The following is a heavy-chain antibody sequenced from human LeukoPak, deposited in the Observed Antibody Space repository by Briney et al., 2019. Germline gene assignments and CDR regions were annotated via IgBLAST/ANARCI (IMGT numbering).Heavy chain of an antibody. CDR2: IIPIFGTA. Sequence: ASVKVSCKASGYTFTSYAISWVRQAPGQGLEWMGGIIPIFGTANYAQKFQGRVTITTDESTSTAYMELSSLRSEDTAVYYCARDPSYCGGDCYSVWGQGTLVTVSS. D-gene: IGHD2-21*02. CDR1: GYTFTSYA. V-gene: IGHV1-69*05. CDR3: ARDPSYCGGDCYSV. J-gene: IGHJ4*02.